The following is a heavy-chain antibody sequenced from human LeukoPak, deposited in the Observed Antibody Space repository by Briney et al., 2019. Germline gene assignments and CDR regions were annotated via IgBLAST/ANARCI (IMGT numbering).Heavy chain of an antibody. Sequence: PSQTLSLTCTVSGGSISSGDYYWSWIRQPPGKGLEWIGYIYYSGSTYYNPSLKSRVTISVDTSKNQFSLKLSSVTAADTAVYYCARDREYSYGYYFDYWGQGTLVTVSS. CDR2: IYYSGST. CDR3: ARDREYSYGYYFDY. CDR1: GGSISSGDYY. V-gene: IGHV4-30-4*08. D-gene: IGHD5-18*01. J-gene: IGHJ4*02.